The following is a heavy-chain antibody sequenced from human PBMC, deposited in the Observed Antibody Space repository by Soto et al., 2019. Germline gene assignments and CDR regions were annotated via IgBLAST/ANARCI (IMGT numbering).Heavy chain of an antibody. D-gene: IGHD2-15*01. V-gene: IGHV6-1*01. CDR3: ARAVGALVDP. CDR1: GDSVSSNSAA. J-gene: IGHJ5*02. Sequence: XQTLSVTCAISGDSVSSNSAAWNWIRHSPSRGLEWLGRTYYRSKWYNDYAVSVKSRITINPDTSKKQFSLQLNSVTPEDTAVYYCARAVGALVDPWGQGTLVTVSS. CDR2: TYYRSKWYN.